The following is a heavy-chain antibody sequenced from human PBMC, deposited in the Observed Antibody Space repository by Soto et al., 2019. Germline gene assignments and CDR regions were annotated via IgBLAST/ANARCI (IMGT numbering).Heavy chain of an antibody. V-gene: IGHV4-59*08. D-gene: IGHD3-16*02. J-gene: IGHJ5*02. CDR2: IYYSGST. CDR3: ARSGPYDYIWGSYRPNNWFDP. Sequence: SETLSLTCTVSGGSISSYYWSWIRQPPGKGLEWIGYIYYSGSTNYNPSLKSRVTISVDTSKNQFSLKLSSVTAADTAVYYCARSGPYDYIWGSYRPNNWFDPWGQGTLVTVSS. CDR1: GGSISSYY.